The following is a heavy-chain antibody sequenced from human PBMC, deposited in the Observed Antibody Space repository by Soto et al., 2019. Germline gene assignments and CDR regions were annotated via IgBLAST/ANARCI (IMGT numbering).Heavy chain of an antibody. CDR1: GFTFSSYW. CDR2: INGDGSTI. V-gene: IGHV3-74*01. D-gene: IGHD2-8*01. CDR3: ARRTNGYFAY. Sequence: GGSLRLSCAASGFTFSSYWMHWVRQAPGKGLVWVSRINGDGSTINYADSVKGRFTISRDNAKNTLYLQMNSLRAEDTAVYYCARRTNGYFAYWGQGALVTVSS. J-gene: IGHJ4*02.